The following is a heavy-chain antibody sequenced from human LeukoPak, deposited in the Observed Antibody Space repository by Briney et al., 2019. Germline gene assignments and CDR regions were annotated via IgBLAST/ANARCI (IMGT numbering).Heavy chain of an antibody. CDR2: IKSKTDGGTT. D-gene: IGHD3-10*01. CDR1: GFSFSNHG. CDR3: TKVRGYYFDY. J-gene: IGHJ4*02. Sequence: GGSLRLSCAASGFSFSNHGMHWVRQAPGKGLEWVGRIKSKTDGGTTDYAAPVKGRFTISRDDSKNTLYLQMNSLKTEDTAVYYCTKVRGYYFDYWGQGTLVTVSS. V-gene: IGHV3-15*07.